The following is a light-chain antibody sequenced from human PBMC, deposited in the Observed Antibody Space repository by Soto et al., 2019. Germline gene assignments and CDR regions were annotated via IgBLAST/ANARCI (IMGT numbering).Light chain of an antibody. V-gene: IGLV1-51*01. CDR2: ENN. CDR1: SSKIGNNY. CDR3: GTWDSSLSAVV. Sequence: QSVLTQPPSVSAAPGQKVTISCSGFSSKIGNNYVSWYQQVPGPAPKLLIYENNKRPAGIPDRFSGSKSGTSATLDITGLQTGDEADYYCGTWDSSLSAVVFGGGTKLTVL. J-gene: IGLJ2*01.